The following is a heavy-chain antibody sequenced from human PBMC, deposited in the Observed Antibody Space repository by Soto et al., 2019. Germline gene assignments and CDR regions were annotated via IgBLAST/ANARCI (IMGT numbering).Heavy chain of an antibody. D-gene: IGHD3-3*01. CDR3: ARDKRDLRFLEWSYYFDY. J-gene: IGHJ4*02. CDR2: ISYDGSNK. Sequence: QVQLVESGGGVVQPGRSLRLSCAASGFTFSSCAMHWVRQAPGKGLEWVAVISYDGSNKYYADSVKGRFTVSRDNSKNTLYLQVNSLRAEDTAVYYCARDKRDLRFLEWSYYFDYWGQRTLVTVSS. CDR1: GFTFSSCA. V-gene: IGHV3-30-3*01.